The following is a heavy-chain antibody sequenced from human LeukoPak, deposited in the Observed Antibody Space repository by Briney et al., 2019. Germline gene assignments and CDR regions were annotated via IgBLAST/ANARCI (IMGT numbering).Heavy chain of an antibody. CDR1: GFTFSSYS. V-gene: IGHV3-21*01. CDR2: ISSSRSYI. CDR3: AREGSGDGMDV. D-gene: IGHD6-19*01. J-gene: IGHJ6*02. Sequence: GGSLRLSCAASGFTFSSYSMNWVRQAPGKGLEWVSSISSSRSYIYYAGSVKGRFTISRDNAKNSLYLQMNSLRAEDTAVYYCAREGSGDGMDVWGQGTTVTVSS.